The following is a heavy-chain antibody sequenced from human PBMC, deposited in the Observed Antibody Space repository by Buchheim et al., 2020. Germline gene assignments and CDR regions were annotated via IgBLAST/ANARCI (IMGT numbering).Heavy chain of an antibody. CDR1: GCTFSDYY. CDR2: ISSSSSYT. CDR3: AREGLNSYTATHYYYYGMDV. V-gene: IGHV3-11*06. J-gene: IGHJ6*02. D-gene: IGHD5-18*01. Sequence: QVQLVESGGGLVKPGGSLRLSCAASGCTFSDYYMSWIRQAPGKGLEWVSYISSSSSYTNYADSVKGRFTISRDNAKNSLYLQMNSLRAEDTAVYYCAREGLNSYTATHYYYYGMDVWGQGTT.